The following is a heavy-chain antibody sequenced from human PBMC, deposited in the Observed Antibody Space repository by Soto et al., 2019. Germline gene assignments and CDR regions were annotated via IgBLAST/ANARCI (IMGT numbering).Heavy chain of an antibody. CDR2: ISSSSSYI. D-gene: IGHD3-10*01. CDR1: GFTFSSYS. V-gene: IGHV3-21*01. Sequence: EVQLVESGGGLVKPGGSLRLSCAASGFTFSSYSVNWVRQAPGKGLEWVSSISSSSSYIYYADSVKGRFTISRDNAKNSLYLQMNSLRAEDTAVYYCARDQVNAYYYGSGSYLYWGQGTLVTVSS. CDR3: ARDQVNAYYYGSGSYLY. J-gene: IGHJ4*02.